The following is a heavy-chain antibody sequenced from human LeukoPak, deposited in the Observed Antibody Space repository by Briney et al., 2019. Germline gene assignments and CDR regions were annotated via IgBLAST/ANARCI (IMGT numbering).Heavy chain of an antibody. CDR2: INPSGGST. V-gene: IGHV1-46*01. Sequence: ASVKVSCKASGYTFSSYYMHWVRQAPGQGLEWMGIINPSGGSTSYAQKFQGRVTITADKSTSTAYMELSSLRSEDTAVYYCARGSRPTYYMDVWGKGTTVTISS. CDR3: ARGSRPTYYMDV. J-gene: IGHJ6*03. CDR1: GYTFSSYY. D-gene: IGHD5/OR15-5a*01.